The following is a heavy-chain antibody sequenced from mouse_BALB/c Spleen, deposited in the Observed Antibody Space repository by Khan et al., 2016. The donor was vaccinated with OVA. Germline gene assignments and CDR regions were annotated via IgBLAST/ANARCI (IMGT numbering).Heavy chain of an antibody. J-gene: IGHJ3*01. CDR3: TNGNYGWFAY. CDR2: ISSAGNYT. Sequence: VQLKESGGGLVKPGGSLKLSCSASGFTFSTFVMSWVRQTPAKRLEWVATISSAGNYTYYSDSVKGRFTISRDNAKNTLYLQMNSLRSEDTAMSYCTNGNYGWFAYWGQGTLVTVSA. V-gene: IGHV5-9-3*01. CDR1: GFTFSTFV. D-gene: IGHD2-1*01.